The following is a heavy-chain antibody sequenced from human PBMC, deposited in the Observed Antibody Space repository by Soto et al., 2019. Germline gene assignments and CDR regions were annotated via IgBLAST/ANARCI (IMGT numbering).Heavy chain of an antibody. J-gene: IGHJ4*02. CDR3: ARVYAYYFDY. V-gene: IGHV4-59*01. CDR2: IYYSGST. Sequence: SETLSLTCAVYGGSFSGYSWTWIRQPPGTGLEWIGYIYYSGSTNYNPSLKSRVTISVDTSKNQFSLKLSSVTAADTAVYYCARVYAYYFDYWGQGTLVTVSS. D-gene: IGHD2-8*01. CDR1: GGSFSGYS.